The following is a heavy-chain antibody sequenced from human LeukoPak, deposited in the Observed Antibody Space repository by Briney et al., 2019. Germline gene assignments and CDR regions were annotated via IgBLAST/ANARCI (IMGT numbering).Heavy chain of an antibody. CDR1: GFTFSDYY. Sequence: GGSLRLSCAASGFTFSDYYMSWIRQAPGKGLEWVSYISSSSSYTNYADSVKGRFTISRDNAKNSLYLQMNSLRAEDTAVYYCARALAYYDSSGYAPDHWGQGTLVTVSS. CDR2: ISSSSSYT. V-gene: IGHV3-11*06. CDR3: ARALAYYDSSGYAPDH. D-gene: IGHD3-22*01. J-gene: IGHJ4*02.